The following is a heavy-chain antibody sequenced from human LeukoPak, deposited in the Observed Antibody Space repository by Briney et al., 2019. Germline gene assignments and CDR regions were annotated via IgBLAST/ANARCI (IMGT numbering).Heavy chain of an antibody. D-gene: IGHD6-6*01. Sequence: PGGSLRLSCAASGFTFGSYSMNWVRQAPGKGLEWVSSISSSSSYIYCADSVKGRFTISRDNAKNSLYLQMNSLRAEDTAVYYCARDRIAARVIDPWGQGTLVTVSS. CDR3: ARDRIAARVIDP. V-gene: IGHV3-21*01. J-gene: IGHJ5*02. CDR1: GFTFGSYS. CDR2: ISSSSSYI.